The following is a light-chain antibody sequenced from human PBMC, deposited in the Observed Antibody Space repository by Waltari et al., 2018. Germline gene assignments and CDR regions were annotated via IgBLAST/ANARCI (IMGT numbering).Light chain of an antibody. V-gene: IGLV1-51*01. CDR3: GTWDSSLDSYV. CDR1: TSNIGNYY. Sequence: QSVLTQPPSVSAAPGQKVTVSCSGSTSNIGNYYLSWYQQLPGTAPKLLIFDNNQRPSGIPDRFSGSKSGTSATLGITGLQTGDEADYYCGTWDSSLDSYVFGTGSKVTVL. CDR2: DNN. J-gene: IGLJ1*01.